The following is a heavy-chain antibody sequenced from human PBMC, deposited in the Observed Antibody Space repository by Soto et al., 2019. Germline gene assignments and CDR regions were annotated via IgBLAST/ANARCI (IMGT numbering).Heavy chain of an antibody. V-gene: IGHV4-34*01. CDR3: ARDPSGSYGSYDY. J-gene: IGHJ4*02. CDR2: INHSGST. Sequence: SETLSLTCAVYGGSFSGYYWSWIRQPPGKGLEWIGEINHSGSTNYNPSLKSRVTISVDTSKNQFSLKLSSVTAADTAVYYCARDPSGSYGSYDYWGQGTLVTVSS. CDR1: GGSFSGYY. D-gene: IGHD1-26*01.